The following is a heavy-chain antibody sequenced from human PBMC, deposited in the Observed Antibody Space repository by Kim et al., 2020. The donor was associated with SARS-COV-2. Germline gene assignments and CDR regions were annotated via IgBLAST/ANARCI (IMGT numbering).Heavy chain of an antibody. Sequence: GGSLRLSCAASGFTFSSYDIHWVRQAPGKGLEWVAVISYDGSNKYYADSVKGRFTISRDNSKNTLYLQMNSLRAEDTAVYYCARDPCSRLRGLRYYYYG. V-gene: IGHV3-30-3*01. CDR1: GFTFSSYD. CDR2: ISYDGSNK. D-gene: IGHD3-10*01. J-gene: IGHJ6*01. CDR3: ARDPCSRLRGLRYYYYG.